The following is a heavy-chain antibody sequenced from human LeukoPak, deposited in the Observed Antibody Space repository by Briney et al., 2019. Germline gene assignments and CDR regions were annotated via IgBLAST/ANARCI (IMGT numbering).Heavy chain of an antibody. CDR1: GGSISSSSYY. CDR2: IYYSGST. CDR3: ARDLRPAGRMSGEWERPYYMDV. V-gene: IGHV4-39*07. Sequence: PSETLSLTCTVSGGSISSSSYYWGWIRQPPGKGLEWIGSIYYSGSTYYNPSLKSRVTISVDTSKNQFSLKPSSVTAADTAVYYCARDLRPAGRMSGEWERPYYMDVWGKGTTVTVSS. J-gene: IGHJ6*03. D-gene: IGHD1-26*01.